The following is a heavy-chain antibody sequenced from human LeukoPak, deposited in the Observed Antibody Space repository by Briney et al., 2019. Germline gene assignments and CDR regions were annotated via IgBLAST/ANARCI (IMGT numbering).Heavy chain of an antibody. D-gene: IGHD5-18*01. V-gene: IGHV4-39*07. Sequence: PSETLSLTCTVSGGSISSSSYYWGWIRQPPGKGLEWIGSIYYSGSTYYNPSLKSRVTISVDTSKNQFSLKLTSVTAADTAVYYCARPRRYSSDAFDIWGQGTMVTVSS. CDR2: IYYSGST. CDR1: GGSISSSSYY. CDR3: ARPRRYSSDAFDI. J-gene: IGHJ3*02.